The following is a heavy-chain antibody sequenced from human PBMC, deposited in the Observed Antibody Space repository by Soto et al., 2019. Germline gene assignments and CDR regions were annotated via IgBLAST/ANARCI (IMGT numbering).Heavy chain of an antibody. Sequence: SQTLSLTCAISGDSVSSTTAAWNWIRQSPSRGLEWLGRTYYRSKWYHDYAVSVKSRITINPDTSKNQFSLQLNSVTPEDTAVYYWGRSWYFAEYPQHLGQGTQVTVSS. V-gene: IGHV6-1*01. J-gene: IGHJ1*01. D-gene: IGHD6-13*01. CDR3: GRSWYFAEYPQH. CDR1: GDSVSSTTAA. CDR2: TYYRSKWYH.